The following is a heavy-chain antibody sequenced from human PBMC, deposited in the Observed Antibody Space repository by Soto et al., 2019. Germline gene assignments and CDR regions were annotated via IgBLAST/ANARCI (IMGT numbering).Heavy chain of an antibody. CDR2: ITHSGTYV. V-gene: IGHV3-21*01. D-gene: IGHD5-12*01. Sequence: DVQLVESGGGLVRPGGSLRLSCTASGFTFSEYSMSWVRQAPGKGLEWVSSITHSGTYVYYADSVKGRFTISRDSASNSLFLQMTSLRAEDTAVDHCARARGNDWYSDYWGQGTLVTVSS. J-gene: IGHJ4*02. CDR3: ARARGNDWYSDY. CDR1: GFTFSEYS.